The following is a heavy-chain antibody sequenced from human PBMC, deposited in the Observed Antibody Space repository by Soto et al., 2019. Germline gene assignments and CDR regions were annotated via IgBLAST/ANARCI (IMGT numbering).Heavy chain of an antibody. CDR2: INPSGGST. CDR3: VQGGTYYYYGMDV. D-gene: IGHD2-15*01. V-gene: IGHV1-46*01. Sequence: QVQLVQSGAEVKKPGASVKVSCKASGYTFTSYYMHWVRQAPGQGLEWMGIINPSGGSTSYAQKCQGRVTMTRDTSTSTVYMELSSLRSEDTAVYYCVQGGTYYYYGMDVWGQGTTVTVSS. J-gene: IGHJ6*02. CDR1: GYTFTSYY.